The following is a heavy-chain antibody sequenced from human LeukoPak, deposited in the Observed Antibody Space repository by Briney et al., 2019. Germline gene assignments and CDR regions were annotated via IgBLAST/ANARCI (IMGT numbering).Heavy chain of an antibody. CDR2: IYSGGST. Sequence: GGSLRLSCAASGFTVISNYMNWVRQAPGKGLEWVSVIYSGGSTYYADSVKGRFTISRDNSKNTVYLQMNSLRAEDTAVYYCTRDALYGDPSYYYMDVWGKGTTVTVSS. D-gene: IGHD4-17*01. CDR3: TRDALYGDPSYYYMDV. V-gene: IGHV3-66*01. CDR1: GFTVISNY. J-gene: IGHJ6*03.